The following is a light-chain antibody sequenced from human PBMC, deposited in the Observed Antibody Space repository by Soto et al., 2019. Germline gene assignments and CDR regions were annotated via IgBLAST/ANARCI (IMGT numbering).Light chain of an antibody. CDR2: EVS. CDR1: SGDVGNYNL. V-gene: IGLV2-23*02. CDR3: CSYAGNSAYWV. Sequence: QSALTQPASVSGSPGQSITISCTGTSGDVGNYNLVSWYQQHPGKAPKVMIYEVSKRPSGVSNRFSGSKSGKTASLTISGLQAEDEGDYYCCSYAGNSAYWVFGGGTKLTVL. J-gene: IGLJ3*02.